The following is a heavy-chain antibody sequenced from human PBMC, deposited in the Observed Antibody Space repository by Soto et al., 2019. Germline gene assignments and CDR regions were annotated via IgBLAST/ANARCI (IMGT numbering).Heavy chain of an antibody. Sequence: GGSLRLSCASSGFTFSTYAMAWVRQAPGKGLKWVSGVSASGLNTDYADPVKGRFYISRDNSKNTVSLHMNSLRAEDTALYYCAKDRQRRTSGYFIDYWGQGTPVTVSS. D-gene: IGHD5-18*01. CDR2: VSASGLNT. CDR1: GFTFSTYA. J-gene: IGHJ4*02. V-gene: IGHV3-23*01. CDR3: AKDRQRRTSGYFIDY.